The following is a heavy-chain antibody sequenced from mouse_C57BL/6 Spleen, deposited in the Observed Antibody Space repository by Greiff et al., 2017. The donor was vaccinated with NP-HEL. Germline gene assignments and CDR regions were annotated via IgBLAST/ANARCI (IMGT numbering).Heavy chain of an antibody. Sequence: VQLQQSGAELVKPGASVKLSCTASGFNIKDYYMHWVKQRPEQGLEWIGRIDPEDGETKYAPKFKGKATITADTSSNTAYLQHSSLTSEDTAVYYCARSNYYGSSYPYYFDYWGQGTTLTVSS. J-gene: IGHJ2*01. D-gene: IGHD1-1*01. CDR1: GFNIKDYY. V-gene: IGHV14-2*01. CDR2: IDPEDGET. CDR3: ARSNYYGSSYPYYFDY.